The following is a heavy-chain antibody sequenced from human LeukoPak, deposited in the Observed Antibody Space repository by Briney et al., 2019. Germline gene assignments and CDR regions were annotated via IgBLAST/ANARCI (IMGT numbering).Heavy chain of an antibody. D-gene: IGHD1-26*01. J-gene: IGHJ4*02. Sequence: SVKVSCKASGGTFSSYAISWVRQAPGQGLEWMGRIIPILGIANYAQKFQGRVTITADKSTSTAYMELSSLRSEDTAVYYCARGYPIVGATSDYWGQGTLVTVSS. V-gene: IGHV1-69*04. CDR1: GGTFSSYA. CDR2: IIPILGIA. CDR3: ARGYPIVGATSDY.